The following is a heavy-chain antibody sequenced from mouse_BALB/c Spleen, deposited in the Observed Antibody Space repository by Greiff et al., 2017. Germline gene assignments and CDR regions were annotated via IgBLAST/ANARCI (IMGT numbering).Heavy chain of an antibody. J-gene: IGHJ4*01. V-gene: IGHV1-14*01. CDR1: GYTFTSYV. D-gene: IGHD2-1*01. Sequence: VQLQQSGPELVKPGASVKMSCKASGYTFTSYVMHWVKQKPGQGLEWIGYINPYNDGTKYNEKFKGKATLTSDKSSSTAYMELSSLTSEDSAVYYCARDHGNYAMDYWGQGTSVTVSS. CDR2: INPYNDGT. CDR3: ARDHGNYAMDY.